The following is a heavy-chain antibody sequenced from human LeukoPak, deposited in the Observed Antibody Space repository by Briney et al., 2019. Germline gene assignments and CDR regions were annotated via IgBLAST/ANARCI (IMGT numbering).Heavy chain of an antibody. V-gene: IGHV3-30*18. CDR3: AKEIEGSPGDMVPDY. CDR1: GFTFSSYG. CDR2: ISYDGSNK. D-gene: IGHD3-10*01. Sequence: GGSLRLSCAASGFTFSSYGMHWARQAPGKGLEWVTVISYDGSNKYYADSVKGRFTISRDNSKNTLYLQMNSLRAEDTAVYYCAKEIEGSPGDMVPDYWGQGTLVTVSS. J-gene: IGHJ4*02.